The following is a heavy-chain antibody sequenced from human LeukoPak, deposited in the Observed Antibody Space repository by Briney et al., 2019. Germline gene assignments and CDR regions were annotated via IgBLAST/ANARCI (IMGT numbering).Heavy chain of an antibody. Sequence: SETLSLTCAVYGGSFSGYYWSWIRQPPGKGLEWIGEINHSGSTNYNPSLKSRVTISVDTSKNQFSLKLSSVTAADTAVYYCARGQNGMATIPFDHWGQGTLVTVSS. V-gene: IGHV4-34*01. J-gene: IGHJ4*02. CDR2: INHSGST. CDR3: ARGQNGMATIPFDH. D-gene: IGHD5-12*01. CDR1: GGSFSGYY.